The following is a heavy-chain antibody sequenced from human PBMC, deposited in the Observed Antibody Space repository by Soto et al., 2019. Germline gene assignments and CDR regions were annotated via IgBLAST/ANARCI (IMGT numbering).Heavy chain of an antibody. CDR1: GGSISSGDYY. Sequence: SETLSLTCTVSGGSISSGDYYWSWIRQPPAKGLEWIGYIYYSGSSNYNPSLKSRVTISVDTSKNQFSLKLSSVTAADTAVYYCARVVGIAAANYYYYYGMAVWGQGITLTVSS. D-gene: IGHD6-13*01. CDR2: IYYSGSS. V-gene: IGHV4-61*08. J-gene: IGHJ6*02. CDR3: ARVVGIAAANYYYYYGMAV.